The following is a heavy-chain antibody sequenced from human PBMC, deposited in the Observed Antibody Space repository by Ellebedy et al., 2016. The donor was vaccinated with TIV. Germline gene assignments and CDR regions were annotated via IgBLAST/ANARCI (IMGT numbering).Heavy chain of an antibody. D-gene: IGHD1-1*01. CDR1: GASISGTSLY. J-gene: IGHJ4*02. Sequence: MPSETLSLTCTVSGASISGTSLYWGWVRQSPGEGLEWIGSVFHSGDAYYNPSLKSRVAVSVDTFKNQISLRVRSVTAADTAIYYCTRHDMQLPFDRWGRGTLVAVSS. V-gene: IGHV4-39*01. CDR2: VFHSGDA. CDR3: TRHDMQLPFDR.